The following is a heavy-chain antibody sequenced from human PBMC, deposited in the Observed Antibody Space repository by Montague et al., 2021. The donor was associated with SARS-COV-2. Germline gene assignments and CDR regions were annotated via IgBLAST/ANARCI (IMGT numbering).Heavy chain of an antibody. CDR1: GGSISRYY. Sequence: SDTLSLTRTLYGGSISRYYSGWVRQSPGKGLESIAYIGFSGRYTSKPSLKTPVTISVHTSKNQFSLKLSSVTAADPAVYYCARGDVEMATIKSGGPFYHFDYWGQGTPVTVSS. CDR3: ARGDVEMATIKSGGPFYHFDY. D-gene: IGHD5-24*01. V-gene: IGHV4-59*13. J-gene: IGHJ4*01. CDR2: IGFSGRY.